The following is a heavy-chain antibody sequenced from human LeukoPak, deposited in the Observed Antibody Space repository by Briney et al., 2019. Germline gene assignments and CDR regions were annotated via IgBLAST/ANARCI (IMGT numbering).Heavy chain of an antibody. J-gene: IGHJ4*02. Sequence: GGSLRLSCVVSGITLSNYGMSWVRQAPGKGLEWVSGISERGGSTNYADSVKGRFIISRDTSKNTGYLQMNSLRVEDTAVYFCAKRGIVIRAVIIIGFHKEAYYFDYWGQGILVTVSS. CDR3: AKRGIVIRAVIIIGFHKEAYYFDY. D-gene: IGHD3-10*01. CDR1: GITLSNYG. V-gene: IGHV3-23*01. CDR2: ISERGGST.